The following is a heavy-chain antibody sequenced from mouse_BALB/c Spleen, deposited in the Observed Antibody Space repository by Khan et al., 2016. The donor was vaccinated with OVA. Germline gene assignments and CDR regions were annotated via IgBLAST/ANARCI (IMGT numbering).Heavy chain of an antibody. CDR2: ISYSGST. J-gene: IGHJ2*01. CDR3: ARRGNYYFVY. CDR1: GYSITSDYA. D-gene: IGHD2-1*01. Sequence: VQLKESGPGLVKPSQSLSLTCTVTGYSITSDYAWNWIRQFPGNKLEWMGYISYSGSTSYNPSLKSRISITRDTSKNQFFLQLNSVTTEDTATYYCARRGNYYFVYWCQGTTLTVSS. V-gene: IGHV3-2*02.